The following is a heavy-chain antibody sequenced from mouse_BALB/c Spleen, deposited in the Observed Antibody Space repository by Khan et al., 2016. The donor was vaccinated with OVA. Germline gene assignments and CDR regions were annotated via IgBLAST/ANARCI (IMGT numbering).Heavy chain of an antibody. CDR2: INPSNGYT. CDR1: GYTFTSYT. V-gene: IGHV1-4*01. D-gene: IGHD2-14*01. Sequence: VQLQQSGAELARPGASVRMSCKASGYTFTSYTIHWIKKRPGQGLEWIGYINPSNGYTNYNQKFKDKATLTTDKSSTTAYLQLSSLTSDDSAVYNCVRDGDYHRNDGWLAYWGQGTLVTVSA. J-gene: IGHJ3*01. CDR3: VRDGDYHRNDGWLAY.